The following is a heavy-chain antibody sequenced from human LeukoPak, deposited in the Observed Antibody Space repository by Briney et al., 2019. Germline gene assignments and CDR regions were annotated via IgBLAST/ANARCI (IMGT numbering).Heavy chain of an antibody. CDR2: ISSCSSTI. CDR3: ARDQDPFGEVIGDY. J-gene: IGHJ4*02. D-gene: IGHD3-16*02. CDR1: GFTLSSHH. V-gene: IGHV3-48*04. Sequence: PGGSLTLSCAVSGFTLSSHHKNWVRQAPGEGGVGFSYISSCSSTIYYKHSVKGRFPIPRDNAKNSFYLKINPARPEDTAVYFCARDQDPFGEVIGDYWGRET.